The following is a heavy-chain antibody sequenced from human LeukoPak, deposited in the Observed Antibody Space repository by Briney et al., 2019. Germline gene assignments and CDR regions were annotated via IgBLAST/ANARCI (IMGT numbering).Heavy chain of an antibody. D-gene: IGHD5-12*01. V-gene: IGHV1-2*02. CDR1: GYTLTGYY. CDR2: INPNSGDT. CDR3: AKNPYEYYFGH. Sequence: ASVKVSCKASGYTLTGYYMHWLRQAPGQGLEWMGWINPNSGDTNYAQKFQGRVTMTRDTSISTAYMELSRLTSDDTAVYYCAKNPYEYYFGHWGQGTLVTVSS. J-gene: IGHJ4*02.